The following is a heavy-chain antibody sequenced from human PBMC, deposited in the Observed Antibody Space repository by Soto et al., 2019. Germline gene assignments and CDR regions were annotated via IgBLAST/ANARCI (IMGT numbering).Heavy chain of an antibody. J-gene: IGHJ1*01. V-gene: IGHV4-59*01. CDR3: ASFLNIHAEYFQH. Sequence: ETLSLTCAVYGGSFSGYYWTLIRQPPGTGLEWIGYIYYSGSTNYNPSLKSRVTISVDTSKNQFSLKLSSVTAADTAVYYCASFLNIHAEYFQHWGQGTLVTVSS. CDR1: GGSFSGYY. CDR2: IYYSGST.